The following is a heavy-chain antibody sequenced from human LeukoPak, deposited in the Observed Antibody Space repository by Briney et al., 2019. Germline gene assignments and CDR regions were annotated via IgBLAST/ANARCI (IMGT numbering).Heavy chain of an antibody. J-gene: IGHJ3*02. CDR1: GGSISSYY. D-gene: IGHD5-18*01. CDR3: ACHSSQRSRAFDI. Sequence: SETLSLTCTVSGGSISSYYWSWIRQPPGKGLEWIGYIYYSGSTNYNPSLKSRVTISVDTSKNQFSLKLSSVTAADTAVYYCACHSSQRSRAFDIWGQGTMVTVSS. CDR2: IYYSGST. V-gene: IGHV4-59*01.